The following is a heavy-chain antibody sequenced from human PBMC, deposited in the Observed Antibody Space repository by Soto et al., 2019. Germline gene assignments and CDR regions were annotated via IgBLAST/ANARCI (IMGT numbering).Heavy chain of an antibody. V-gene: IGHV1-18*01. CDR1: GYTFTSYG. D-gene: IGHD2-15*01. Sequence: ASVKVSCKASGYTFTSYGISWVRQAPGQGLEWMGRISAYNGNTNYAQKLQGRVTMTTDKSTSTAYMELRSLRSDDTAVYYCARVSVVVVAATLDYWGQGTLVTVSS. CDR2: ISAYNGNT. CDR3: ARVSVVVVAATLDY. J-gene: IGHJ4*02.